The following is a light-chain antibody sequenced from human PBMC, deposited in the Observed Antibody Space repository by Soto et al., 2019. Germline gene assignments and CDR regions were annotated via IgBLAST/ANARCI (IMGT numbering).Light chain of an antibody. V-gene: IGLV1-44*01. Sequence: QLVLTQPPSASGTPGQRVTISCSGSSSNIGSNTVSWYQQLPGTAPKLLIYSSNQRPSGVPDRFSGSKSGTSASLAISGLQSEDEVDYYCAAWDDSLKGVVFGGGTKLTVL. CDR2: SSN. CDR1: SSNIGSNT. CDR3: AAWDDSLKGVV. J-gene: IGLJ2*01.